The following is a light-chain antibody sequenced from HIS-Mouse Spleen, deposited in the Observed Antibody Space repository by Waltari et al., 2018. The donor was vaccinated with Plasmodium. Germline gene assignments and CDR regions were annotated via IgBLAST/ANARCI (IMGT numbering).Light chain of an antibody. Sequence: LVLTQSPSASASLGASVKLTCTLSSGHSSYAIAWHQQQPEKGPRYLMKLNSDGRHSKGDGFPDRFSGSRSGAERYLTISLLQSEDEADYYCQTWGTGMGVFGGGTKLTVL. V-gene: IGLV4-69*01. J-gene: IGLJ2*01. CDR1: SGHSSYA. CDR3: QTWGTGMGV. CDR2: LNSDGRH.